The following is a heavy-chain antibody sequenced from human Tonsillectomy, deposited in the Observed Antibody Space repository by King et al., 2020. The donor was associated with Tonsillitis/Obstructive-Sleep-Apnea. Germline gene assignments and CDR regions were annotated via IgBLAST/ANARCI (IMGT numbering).Heavy chain of an antibody. V-gene: IGHV3-30*01. J-gene: IGHJ4*02. CDR1: GFTFSSYA. Sequence: VQLVESGGGVVQPGRSLRLSCAASGFTFSSYAMHWVRQAPGKGLEWVAVISYDGSNKYYADSGKGRFTISRDNSKNTLYLQMNSLRAEDTAVYYCARAPGGWYVAALDYWGQGTLVTVSS. CDR2: ISYDGSNK. D-gene: IGHD6-19*01. CDR3: ARAPGGWYVAALDY.